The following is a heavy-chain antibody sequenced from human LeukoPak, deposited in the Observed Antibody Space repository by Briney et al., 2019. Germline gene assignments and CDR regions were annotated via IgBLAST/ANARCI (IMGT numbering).Heavy chain of an antibody. Sequence: PGGSLRLSCAVSGITLSNYGMSWVRQAPGKGLEWVSYISGVASDIYYGDSVKGRFTISRDNAKNSVYLQMNSLRAEDTAVYYCARGGAQGMDVWGQGTTVTVSS. CDR3: ARGGAQGMDV. D-gene: IGHD1-26*01. J-gene: IGHJ6*02. CDR2: ISGVASDI. CDR1: GITLSNYG. V-gene: IGHV3-11*01.